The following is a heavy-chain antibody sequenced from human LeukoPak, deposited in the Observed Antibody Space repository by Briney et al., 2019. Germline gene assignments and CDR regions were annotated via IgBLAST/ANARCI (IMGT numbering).Heavy chain of an antibody. D-gene: IGHD2-15*01. Sequence: ASVKASCKASGYTFTGYYMHWVRQAPGQGLEWMGWINPNSGGTNYAQKFQGRVTMTRDTSISTAYMELSRLRSDDTAVYYCARGGPDGGNRVVVAATYDYWGQGTLVTVSS. CDR3: ARGGPDGGNRVVVAATYDY. CDR2: INPNSGGT. CDR1: GYTFTGYY. V-gene: IGHV1-2*02. J-gene: IGHJ4*02.